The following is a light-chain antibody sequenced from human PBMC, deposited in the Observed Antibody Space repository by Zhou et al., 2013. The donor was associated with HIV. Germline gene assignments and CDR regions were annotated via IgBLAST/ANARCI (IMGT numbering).Light chain of an antibody. CDR2: GAS. CDR1: QIVSSSY. J-gene: IGKJ3*01. Sequence: EIVLTQSPGTLSLSPGERATLSCRASQIVSSSYLAWYQQEPGQAPRLLIYGASSRATGIPDRFSGSGSGTDFTLTISRLEPEDFAVYYCQHYGGSPGFTFGPGTKVDIK. CDR3: QHYGGSPGFT. V-gene: IGKV3-20*01.